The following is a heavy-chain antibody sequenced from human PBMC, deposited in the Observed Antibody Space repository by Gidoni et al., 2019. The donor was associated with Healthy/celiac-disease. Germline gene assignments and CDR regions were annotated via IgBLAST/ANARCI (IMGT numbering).Heavy chain of an antibody. D-gene: IGHD5-18*01. CDR2: INAGNGNT. Sequence: QVQLVQSGAEVKKPGASVKVSCKASGYTFTSYAMHWVRQAPGQRLEWMGWINAGNGNTKYSQKFQGRVTITRDTSASTAYMELSSLRSEDTAVYYCARDSATYSHRYNWFDPWGQGTLVTVSS. J-gene: IGHJ5*02. V-gene: IGHV1-3*01. CDR1: GYTFTSYA. CDR3: ARDSATYSHRYNWFDP.